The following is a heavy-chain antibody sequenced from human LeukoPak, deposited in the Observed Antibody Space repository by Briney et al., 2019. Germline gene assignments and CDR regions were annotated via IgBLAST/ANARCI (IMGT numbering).Heavy chain of an antibody. CDR3: ARDRNAYYYYYYMDV. CDR2: IIPIFGTA. V-gene: IGHV1-69*05. J-gene: IGHJ6*03. CDR1: GGTFSSYT. Sequence: SVKVSCKASGGTFSSYTISWVRQAPGQGLEWMGRIIPIFGTANYAQKFQGRVTITTDESTSTAYMELSSLRSEDTAVYYCARDRNAYYYYYYMDVWGKGTTVTVSS.